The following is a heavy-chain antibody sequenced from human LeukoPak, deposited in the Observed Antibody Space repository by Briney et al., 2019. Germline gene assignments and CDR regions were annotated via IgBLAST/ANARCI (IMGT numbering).Heavy chain of an antibody. J-gene: IGHJ4*02. CDR2: INSDGSST. D-gene: IGHD3-3*01. Sequence: GGSLRLSCAASGFTFSSYWMHWVRQARGKGLVWVSRINSDGSSTSYADCVKGRFTISRDNAKNTLYLQMNSLRAEDTAVYYCARDRQEYYDFWSGPGYWGQGTLVTVSS. CDR1: GFTFSSYW. V-gene: IGHV3-74*01. CDR3: ARDRQEYYDFWSGPGY.